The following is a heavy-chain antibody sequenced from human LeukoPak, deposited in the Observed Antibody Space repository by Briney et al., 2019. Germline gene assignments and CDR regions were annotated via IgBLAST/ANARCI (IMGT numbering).Heavy chain of an antibody. V-gene: IGHV4-59*01. J-gene: IGHJ5*02. Sequence: SETLSLTCTVSGGSNSSSYWSWMRQPPGKGLEWIGYIHYSGSTNYNPSLKSRVFISVDTSKKQFSLKLSSVTAADTAVYYCATGSGFYNWFDPWGQGTLVTVSS. CDR3: ATGSGFYNWFDP. CDR2: IHYSGST. D-gene: IGHD3-22*01. CDR1: GGSNSSSY.